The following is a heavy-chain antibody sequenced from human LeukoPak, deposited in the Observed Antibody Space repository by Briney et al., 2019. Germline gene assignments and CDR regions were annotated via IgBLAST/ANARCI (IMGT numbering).Heavy chain of an antibody. D-gene: IGHD3-3*01. CDR2: IHSDGSSN. Sequence: PGGSLRLSCAASGFTFSNFWMHWLRQAPGKELVWVSRIHSDGSSNSHADSVKGRFPISRDKAKNTLYLQINTLRAEDTAVYYCASGQIWSAYYYDSWGQGTLVTVSS. CDR3: ASGQIWSAYYYDS. CDR1: GFTFSNFW. J-gene: IGHJ5*01. V-gene: IGHV3-74*01.